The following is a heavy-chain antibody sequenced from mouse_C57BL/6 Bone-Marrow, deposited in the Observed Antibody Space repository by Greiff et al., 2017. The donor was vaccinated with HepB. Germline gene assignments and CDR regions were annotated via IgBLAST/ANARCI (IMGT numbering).Heavy chain of an antibody. Sequence: VQLQQSGPVLVKPGASVKMSCKASGYTFTDYYMNWVKQSHGKSLEWIGVINPYNGGTSYNQKFKGKATLTVDKSSSTAYMELNSLTSEDSAVYYCARLYGNYGAMDYWGQGTSVTVSS. CDR2: INPYNGGT. J-gene: IGHJ4*01. D-gene: IGHD2-10*02. CDR1: GYTFTDYY. CDR3: ARLYGNYGAMDY. V-gene: IGHV1-19*01.